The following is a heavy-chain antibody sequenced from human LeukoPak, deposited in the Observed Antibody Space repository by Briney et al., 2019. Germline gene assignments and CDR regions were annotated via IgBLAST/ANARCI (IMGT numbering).Heavy chain of an antibody. V-gene: IGHV1-18*01. J-gene: IGHJ5*02. D-gene: IGHD5-18*01. Sequence: ASVKVSCKTSGYTFTSCGISWVRQAPGQGLEWMGWISPYSGNTNYVQKLQGRVTMTTDTSTSTAYMELRSPRSDDTAVYYCARVISGYSYGQHSNWFDPWGQGTLVTVSS. CDR1: GYTFTSCG. CDR3: ARVISGYSYGQHSNWFDP. CDR2: ISPYSGNT.